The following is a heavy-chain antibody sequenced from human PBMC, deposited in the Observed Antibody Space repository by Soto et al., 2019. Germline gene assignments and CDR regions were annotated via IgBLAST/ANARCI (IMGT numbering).Heavy chain of an antibody. J-gene: IGHJ6*02. CDR2: ISAYNGNT. Sequence: GASVKVSCKASGYTFTSYGISWVRQAPGQGLEWMGWISAYNGNTNYAQKLQGRVTMTTDTSTSTAYMELRSLRSDDTAVYYCARVGVGSSWYEDYYYYYGMDVWGQGTTVTVSS. V-gene: IGHV1-18*04. D-gene: IGHD6-13*01. CDR1: GYTFTSYG. CDR3: ARVGVGSSWYEDYYYYYGMDV.